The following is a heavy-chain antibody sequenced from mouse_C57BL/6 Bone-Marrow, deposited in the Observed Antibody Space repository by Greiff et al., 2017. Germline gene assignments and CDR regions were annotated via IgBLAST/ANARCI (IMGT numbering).Heavy chain of an antibody. CDR1: GYTFTDYY. Sequence: EVQLQQSGPELVKPGASVKISCKASGYTFTDYYMNWVKQSHGKSLEWIGDINPNNGGTSYNQKFKGKATLTVDKSSSTAYMELRSLTSEDSAVSYCLGATVVATGAMDYWGQGTSVTVSS. CDR3: LGATVVATGAMDY. D-gene: IGHD1-1*01. V-gene: IGHV1-26*01. CDR2: INPNNGGT. J-gene: IGHJ4*01.